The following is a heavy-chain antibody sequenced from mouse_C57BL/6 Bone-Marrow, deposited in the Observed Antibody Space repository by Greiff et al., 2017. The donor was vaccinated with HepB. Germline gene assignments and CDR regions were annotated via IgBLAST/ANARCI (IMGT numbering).Heavy chain of an antibody. CDR2: INYDGSST. CDR1: GFTFSDYY. CDR3: ARVGYYPDY. J-gene: IGHJ2*01. Sequence: EVQVVESEGGLVQPGSSMKLSCTASGFTFSDYYMAWVRQVPEKGLEWVANINYDGSSTYYLDSLKSRFIISRDNAKNILYLQMSSLKSEDTATYYCARVGYYPDYWGQGTTLTVSS. V-gene: IGHV5-16*01.